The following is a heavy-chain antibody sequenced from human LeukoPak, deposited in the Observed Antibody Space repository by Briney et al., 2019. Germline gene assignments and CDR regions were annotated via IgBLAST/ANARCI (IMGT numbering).Heavy chain of an antibody. V-gene: IGHV3-23*01. J-gene: IGHJ4*02. Sequence: RPGGSLRLPCAASGFTFSSYAMSWVRQAPGKGLEWVSAISGSGGSTYYADSVKGRFTISRDNSKNTLYLQMNSLRAEDTAVYYCAKGRNYDILTGYYRSFDYWGQGTLVTVSS. CDR1: GFTFSSYA. CDR2: ISGSGGST. CDR3: AKGRNYDILTGYYRSFDY. D-gene: IGHD3-9*01.